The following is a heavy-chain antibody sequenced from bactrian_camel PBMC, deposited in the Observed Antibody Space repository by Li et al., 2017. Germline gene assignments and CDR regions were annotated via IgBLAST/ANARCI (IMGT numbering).Heavy chain of an antibody. CDR1: GYTSVRNS. CDR3: AARVGAYWRDWSEATH. D-gene: IGHD5*01. V-gene: IGHV3S53*01. Sequence: HVQLVESGGGSVQVGGSLTLSCAASGYTSVRNSLIWARQALGKEREGVAHISGRDTNYADPVKGRFTVSQDNAKKTVYLQMNSLKPDDTAMYYCAARVGAYWRDWSEATHWGQGTQVTVSS. CDR2: ISGRDT. J-gene: IGHJ4*01.